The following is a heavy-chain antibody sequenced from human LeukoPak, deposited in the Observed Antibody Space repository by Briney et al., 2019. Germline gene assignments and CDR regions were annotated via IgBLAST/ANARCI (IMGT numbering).Heavy chain of an antibody. CDR1: GGTFSSYA. J-gene: IGHJ6*02. D-gene: IGHD3-3*01. V-gene: IGHV1-69*01. CDR2: IIPIFGTA. Sequence: SVKVSCKASGGTFSSYAISWVRQAPGQGLEWMGGIIPIFGTANYAQKFQGRATITADESTSTAYMELSSLRSEDTAMYYCAREGREIRRYDFWSGYFTKTYYYYGMDVWGQGTTVTVSS. CDR3: AREGREIRRYDFWSGYFTKTYYYYGMDV.